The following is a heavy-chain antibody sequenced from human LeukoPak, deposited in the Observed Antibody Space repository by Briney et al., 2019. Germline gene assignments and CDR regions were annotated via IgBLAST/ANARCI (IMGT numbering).Heavy chain of an antibody. CDR2: IYYSGST. J-gene: IGHJ3*02. CDR1: GGSISSGDYY. Sequence: PSQTLSLTCTVSGGSISSGDYYWSWIRQPPGKGLEWIGYIYYSGSTYYNPSLKSRVTISVDTSKSQFSLKLSSVTAADTAVYYCASVDYYYDSSGLREDAFDIWGQGTMVTVSS. CDR3: ASVDYYYDSSGLREDAFDI. D-gene: IGHD3-22*01. V-gene: IGHV4-30-4*01.